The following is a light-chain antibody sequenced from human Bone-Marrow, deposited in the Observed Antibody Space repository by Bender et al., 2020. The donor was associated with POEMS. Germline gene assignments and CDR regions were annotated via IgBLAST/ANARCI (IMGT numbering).Light chain of an antibody. V-gene: IGLV2-23*01. CDR2: DAS. Sequence: QSALAQPASVSGSPGQSITISCAGTSSDVGSGNLVSWYQQHPGKVPKLMIYDASKRPSGVSDRFSASQSGNTASLTISGLQAEDEADYYCCSYASSDTYVFGSGTKVTVL. CDR1: SSDVGSGNL. CDR3: CSYASSDTYV. J-gene: IGLJ1*01.